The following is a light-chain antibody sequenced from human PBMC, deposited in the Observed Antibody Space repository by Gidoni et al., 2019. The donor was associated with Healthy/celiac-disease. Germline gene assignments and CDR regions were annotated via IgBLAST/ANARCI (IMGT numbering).Light chain of an antibody. CDR3: QQYGSSTLT. CDR2: GAS. V-gene: IGKV3-20*01. Sequence: EIVLTQSPGTLSLSPGERATLSCRASQSVSSSYLAWYQQKPGQAPRLLIYGASSRATGIPDRFSSSGSGTDVTLTISRLEPEDFAVYYCQQYGSSTLTFGGGTKVEIK. CDR1: QSVSSSY. J-gene: IGKJ4*01.